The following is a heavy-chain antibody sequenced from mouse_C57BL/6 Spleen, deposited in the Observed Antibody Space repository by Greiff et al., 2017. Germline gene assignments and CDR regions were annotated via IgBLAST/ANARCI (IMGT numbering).Heavy chain of an antibody. CDR2: IYPGDGDT. D-gene: IGHD4-1*01. Sequence: QVQLQQSGAELVKPGASVKISCKASGYAFSSYWMNWVKQRPGKGLEWIGQIYPGDGDTNYNGKFKGKATLTADKSSSTAYMQRSSLTSEDSAVYFWERYGTGPPIDYWAQGTPPTVSP. CDR1: GYAFSSYW. V-gene: IGHV1-80*01. CDR3: ERYGTGPPIDY. J-gene: IGHJ2*01.